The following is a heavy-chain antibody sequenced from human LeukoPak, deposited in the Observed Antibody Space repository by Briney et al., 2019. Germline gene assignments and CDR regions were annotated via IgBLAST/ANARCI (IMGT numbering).Heavy chain of an antibody. D-gene: IGHD3-10*01. J-gene: IGHJ6*02. CDR1: GGSISSSLYY. CDR3: AREVEPMVRGVITVDVTPRLGIITTTRDYGMDV. CDR2: IYFDGST. V-gene: IGHV4-39*07. Sequence: SETLSLTCTVSGGSISSSLYYWGWIRQPPGKGLEWIGNIYFDGSTYYNPSLKSRVTISVDTSKNQFSLKLSSVTAADTAVYYCAREVEPMVRGVITVDVTPRLGIITTTRDYGMDVWGQGTTVTVSS.